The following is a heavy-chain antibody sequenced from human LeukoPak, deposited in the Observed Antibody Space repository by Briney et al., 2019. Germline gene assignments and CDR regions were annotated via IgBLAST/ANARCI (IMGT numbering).Heavy chain of an antibody. CDR3: AKAGRGWYYFDY. D-gene: IGHD6-19*01. Sequence: PGGSLRLSCAASGFTFSSYAMSWVRQAPGKGLEWVSAISGSGGSIYYADSVKGRFTISRDNSKNTLYLQMNSLRAEDTAVYYCAKAGRGWYYFDYWGQGTLVTVSS. J-gene: IGHJ4*02. CDR2: ISGSGGSI. CDR1: GFTFSSYA. V-gene: IGHV3-23*01.